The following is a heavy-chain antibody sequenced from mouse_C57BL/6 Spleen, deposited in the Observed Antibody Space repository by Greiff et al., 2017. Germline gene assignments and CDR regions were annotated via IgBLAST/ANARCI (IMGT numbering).Heavy chain of an antibody. CDR2: IYPRSGNT. V-gene: IGHV1-81*01. J-gene: IGHJ1*03. CDR3: ARVTTVVANWYFDV. Sequence: VQLQQSGAELARPGASVKLSCKASGYTFTSYGISWVKQRTGQGLEWIGEIYPRSGNTYYNEKFKGKATLTADKSSSTAYMELRSLTSEDSSVCFCARVTTVVANWYFDVWGTGTTVTVSS. CDR1: GYTFTSYG. D-gene: IGHD1-1*01.